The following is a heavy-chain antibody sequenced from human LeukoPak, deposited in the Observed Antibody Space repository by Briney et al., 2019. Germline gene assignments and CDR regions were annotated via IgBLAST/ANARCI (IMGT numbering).Heavy chain of an antibody. CDR3: ARPLSGSASGYFQH. CDR2: LNPSSGST. D-gene: IGHD1-26*01. J-gene: IGHJ1*01. V-gene: IGHV1-46*01. CDR1: GYTFTSYY. Sequence: GASVKVSCKASGYTFTSYYMHWVRQAPGQGLEWMGILNPSSGSTNYAQKFQGRVTMTRDTSTRTVYMELSSLRSEDTAVYYCARPLSGSASGYFQHWGQGTLVTVSS.